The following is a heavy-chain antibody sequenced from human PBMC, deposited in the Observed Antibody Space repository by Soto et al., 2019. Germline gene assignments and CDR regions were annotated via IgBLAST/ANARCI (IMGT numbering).Heavy chain of an antibody. D-gene: IGHD3-16*01. CDR1: GDSVSSNSAA. V-gene: IGHV6-1*01. CDR2: TYFRSKWYN. Sequence: SQTLSLTCAISGDSVSSNSAACNWIRQSPSRGLEWLGRTYFRSKWYNEYAISVKSRIAINPDTSKNQFSLQLNSVTPDDTAVYYCARDRGGLAYWGQGTLVTVSS. J-gene: IGHJ4*02. CDR3: ARDRGGLAY.